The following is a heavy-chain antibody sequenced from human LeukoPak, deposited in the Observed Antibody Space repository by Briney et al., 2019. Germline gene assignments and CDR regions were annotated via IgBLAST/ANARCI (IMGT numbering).Heavy chain of an antibody. CDR1: GFTVSSNY. D-gene: IGHD4-17*01. CDR2: IYSGGST. V-gene: IGHV3-53*01. CDR3: AILTPGPHAFDI. Sequence: GAPRLSCAASGFTVSSNYMSWVRQAPGKGLEWVSVIYSGGSTYYADSVKGRFSMSRDNSKNTLYLQMNSLRAEDTAVYYCAILTPGPHAFDIWGQGTMVTVSS. J-gene: IGHJ3*02.